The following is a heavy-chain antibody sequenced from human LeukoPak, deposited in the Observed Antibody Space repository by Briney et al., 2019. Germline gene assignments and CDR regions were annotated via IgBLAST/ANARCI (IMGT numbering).Heavy chain of an antibody. CDR2: IYYSGST. CDR1: GGSISSGDYY. Sequence: SETLSLTCTVSGGSISSGDYYWSWIRQPPGKGLEWIGYIYYSGSTNYNPSLKSRVTISVDTSKNQFSLKLSSVTAADTAVYYCARVRDILTGYWDFDYWGQGTLVTVSS. D-gene: IGHD3-9*01. V-gene: IGHV4-61*08. CDR3: ARVRDILTGYWDFDY. J-gene: IGHJ4*02.